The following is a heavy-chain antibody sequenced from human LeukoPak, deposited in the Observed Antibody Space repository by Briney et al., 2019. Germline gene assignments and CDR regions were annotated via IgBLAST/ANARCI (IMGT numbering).Heavy chain of an antibody. J-gene: IGHJ6*02. CDR3: AKARSSTWDYGIDL. D-gene: IGHD6-13*01. CDR2: TSGSGDNS. Sequence: GGSLRLSCGGSEFTFSRYPMSWVRQAPGKGLEWVSATSGSGDNSYYADSAKGRFTISRNNSKNTLYLQMNSPRDDDMAVYYCAKARSSTWDYGIDLWGRGTPVTVSS. V-gene: IGHV3-23*01. CDR1: EFTFSRYP.